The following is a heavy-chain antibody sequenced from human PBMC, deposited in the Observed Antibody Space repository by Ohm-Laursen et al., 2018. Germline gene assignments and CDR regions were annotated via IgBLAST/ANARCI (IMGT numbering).Heavy chain of an antibody. V-gene: IGHV3-53*01. J-gene: IGHJ4*02. CDR3: LVTVVTLGAPDY. Sequence: SLRLSCAASGFTVSTKYMSWVRQAPGKGLECVAILYNGGFTYYADSVKGRFTISRDNSKNTLFLQMNSLRVADTAVYYCLVTVVTLGAPDYWGQGALVTVSS. CDR2: LYNGGFT. D-gene: IGHD4-23*01. CDR1: GFTVSTKY.